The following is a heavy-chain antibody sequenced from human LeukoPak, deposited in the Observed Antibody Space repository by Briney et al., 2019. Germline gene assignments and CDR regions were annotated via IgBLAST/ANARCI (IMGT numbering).Heavy chain of an antibody. CDR3: ARRYGSGSYQTFDS. Sequence: ASVKVSCKASVYTFTSYDINWVRQATGQGLEWMGWMNPNSGNTGYAQKFQGRVTMTRNTSISTAYMELSSLRSEDTAVYYCARRYGSGSYQTFDSWGQGTLVTVSS. J-gene: IGHJ5*01. CDR2: MNPNSGNT. V-gene: IGHV1-8*01. D-gene: IGHD3-10*01. CDR1: VYTFTSYD.